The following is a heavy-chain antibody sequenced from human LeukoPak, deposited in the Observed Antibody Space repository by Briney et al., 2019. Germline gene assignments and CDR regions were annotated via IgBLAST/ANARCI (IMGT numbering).Heavy chain of an antibody. Sequence: GGSLRLSCAASGFAVSANYMTWVRQAPGKGLEWIGFISGGTTEYAASVKGRFTISRDDSTSIAYLQMNSLTTEDTAVYYCSRGSGWLSVYWGQGTLVTVSS. CDR3: SRGSGWLSVY. CDR2: ISGGTT. CDR1: GFAVSANY. J-gene: IGHJ4*02. V-gene: IGHV3-71*01. D-gene: IGHD6-19*01.